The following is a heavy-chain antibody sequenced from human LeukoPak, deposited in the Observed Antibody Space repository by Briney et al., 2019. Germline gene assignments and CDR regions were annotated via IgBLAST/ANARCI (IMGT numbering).Heavy chain of an antibody. V-gene: IGHV4-4*07. CDR1: GVSISSLY. Sequence: PSETLSLTCSVSGVSISSLYWSWIRLPAGKGLEWIGRVYISGNNNYNPSLKSRVTMSVDTSKNQFSLKLNSVTAADTAVYYCARAVGVAAYFDYWGQGILVTVSS. D-gene: IGHD6-19*01. J-gene: IGHJ4*02. CDR2: VYISGNN. CDR3: ARAVGVAAYFDY.